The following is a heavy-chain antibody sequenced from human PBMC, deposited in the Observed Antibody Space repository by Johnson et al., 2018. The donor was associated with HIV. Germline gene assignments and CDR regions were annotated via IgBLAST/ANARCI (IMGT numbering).Heavy chain of an antibody. CDR3: ARDWSDIAAAVTGAFDI. Sequence: VQLVESGGGVVQPGGSLRLSCVASGFTFSSYAMTWVRQAPGKGLEWVSSISGSGGSTFYADSVKGRFTISRDNSKNTLYLQMNSLRAEDTAVYYCARDWSDIAAAVTGAFDIWGQGTMVTVSS. V-gene: IGHV3-23*04. CDR2: ISGSGGST. D-gene: IGHD6-13*01. CDR1: GFTFSSYA. J-gene: IGHJ3*02.